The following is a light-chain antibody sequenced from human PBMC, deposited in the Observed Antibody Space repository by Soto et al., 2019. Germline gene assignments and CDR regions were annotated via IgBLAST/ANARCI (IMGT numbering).Light chain of an antibody. J-gene: IGKJ5*01. V-gene: IGKV3-20*01. CDR1: QSVSSSY. Sequence: IVLAIAHAPLFLSPGARATLSCRASQSVSSSYLAWYQQKPGQAPRLLIYGASSRATGIPDRFSGSGSGTDFTLTISRLEPEDFAVYYCQQYGSSTINFGQGTRLDIK. CDR3: QQYGSSTIN. CDR2: GAS.